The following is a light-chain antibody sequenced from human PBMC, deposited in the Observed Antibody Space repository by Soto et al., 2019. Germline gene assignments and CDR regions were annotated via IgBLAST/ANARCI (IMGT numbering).Light chain of an antibody. Sequence: DIVMTQSPDFLAVSLGERATINCKSSQRVLYSSNNKNYLAWYQQKPGQPPKLLIYWASTRESGVPDRFSGSGSGTDFTLTISSLQAEDVAVYYCQQYYSLPYTFGQGTKLEIK. CDR3: QQYYSLPYT. J-gene: IGKJ2*01. CDR1: QRVLYSSNNKNY. V-gene: IGKV4-1*01. CDR2: WAS.